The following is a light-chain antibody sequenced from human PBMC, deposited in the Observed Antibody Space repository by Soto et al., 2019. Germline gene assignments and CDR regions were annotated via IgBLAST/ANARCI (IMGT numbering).Light chain of an antibody. Sequence: EIVLTQSPGTLSVSPGEGASLSCRASQSVSSNSLAWYQQRPGQAPRLLIYGASSRATGIPDRFSGSGSGSGTDFTLTISRVEPEDFAVYYCQQYISSPWTFGQGTKVDIK. CDR3: QQYISSPWT. CDR2: GAS. V-gene: IGKV3-20*01. J-gene: IGKJ1*01. CDR1: QSVSSNS.